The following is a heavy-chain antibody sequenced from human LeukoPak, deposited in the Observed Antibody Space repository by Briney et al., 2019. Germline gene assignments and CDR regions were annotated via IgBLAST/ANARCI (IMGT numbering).Heavy chain of an antibody. V-gene: IGHV4-61*02. CDR1: GGSISSGGYY. CDR3: ARESYDILTGYSGGTIDY. Sequence: SETLSLTCTVSGGSISSGGYYWSWIRQHPGKGLEWIGRIYTSGSTNYNPSLKSRVTISVDTSKNQFSLKLSSVTAADTAVYYCARESYDILTGYSGGTIDYWGQGTLVTVSS. D-gene: IGHD3-9*01. CDR2: IYTSGST. J-gene: IGHJ4*02.